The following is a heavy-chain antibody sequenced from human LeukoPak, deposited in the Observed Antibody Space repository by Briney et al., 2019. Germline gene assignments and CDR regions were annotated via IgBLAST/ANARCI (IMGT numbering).Heavy chain of an antibody. CDR1: GFTFDDYA. V-gene: IGHV3-9*01. CDR2: ISWNSGSI. CDR3: VAAAGNDYYYYGMDV. Sequence: PGRSLRLSCAASGFTFDDYAMHWVRQAPGKGVEWVSGISWNSGSIGYADSVKGRFAISRDNAKNSLYLQMNSLRAEDTALYYCVAAAGNDYYYYGMDVWGQGTTVTVSS. J-gene: IGHJ6*02. D-gene: IGHD6-13*01.